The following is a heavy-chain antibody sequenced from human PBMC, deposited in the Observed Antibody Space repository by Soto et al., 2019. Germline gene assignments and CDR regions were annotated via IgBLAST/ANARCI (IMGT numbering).Heavy chain of an antibody. Sequence: QVQLQESGPGLVNPSQTLSLTCTVSGGSISSGGYYWSWIRQHPGKGLEWIGYIYYSGSTYYNPSLKSRVTISVDTYKNQFSLKLSSVTAADTAVYYCATWLVFGGGAFDIWGQGTMVTVSS. D-gene: IGHD3-16*01. J-gene: IGHJ3*02. V-gene: IGHV4-31*03. CDR2: IYYSGST. CDR3: ATWLVFGGGAFDI. CDR1: GGSISSGGYY.